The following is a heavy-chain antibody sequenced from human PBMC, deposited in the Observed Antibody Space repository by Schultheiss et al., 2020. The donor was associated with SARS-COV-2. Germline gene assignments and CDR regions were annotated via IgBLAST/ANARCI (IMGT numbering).Heavy chain of an antibody. D-gene: IGHD2-2*01. Sequence: GGSLRLSCAASGFTFDDYGMSWVRQAPGKGLEWVSGINWNGGSTGYADSVKGRFTISRDNAKNSLYLEMNSLRADDTAVYYCARDYCSSISCYGYVWGQGTTVTVSS. CDR3: ARDYCSSISCYGYV. CDR2: INWNGGST. CDR1: GFTFDDYG. V-gene: IGHV3-20*04. J-gene: IGHJ6*02.